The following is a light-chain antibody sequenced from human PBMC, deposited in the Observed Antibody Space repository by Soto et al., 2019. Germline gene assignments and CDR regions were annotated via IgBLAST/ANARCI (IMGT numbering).Light chain of an antibody. J-gene: IGKJ1*01. Sequence: DIQMTQSPSSLSASVGDRVTITCRASQGIKNYLAWYQQKPGKVPNLLIYAASSLQSGVPSRFSGAGSGTDFTLTISSLQPEDVATYYCQKYNSDPPWTFGQGTKVEIQ. CDR1: QGIKNY. CDR3: QKYNSDPPWT. V-gene: IGKV1-27*01. CDR2: AAS.